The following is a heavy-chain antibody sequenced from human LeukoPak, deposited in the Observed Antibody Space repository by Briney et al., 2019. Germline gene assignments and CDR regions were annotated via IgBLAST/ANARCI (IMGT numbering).Heavy chain of an antibody. CDR1: GGTFSSYA. V-gene: IGHV1-69*13. Sequence: ASVKVSCKASGGTFSSYAISWVRQAPGQGLEWMGGIIPIFGTANYAQKFQGRVTITADESTSTAYMELSSLRSEDTAVYYCASGYYDFWSGYGRSRSRLDYRGQGTLVTVSS. CDR2: IIPIFGTA. CDR3: ASGYYDFWSGYGRSRSRLDY. D-gene: IGHD3-3*01. J-gene: IGHJ4*02.